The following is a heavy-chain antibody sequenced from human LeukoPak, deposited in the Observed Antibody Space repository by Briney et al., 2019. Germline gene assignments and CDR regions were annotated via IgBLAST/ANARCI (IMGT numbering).Heavy chain of an antibody. CDR3: ARDVKVSWLWANGEVQGDY. V-gene: IGHV3-7*01. CDR2: IRQEGSEK. Sequence: PGGSLRHSCAPSGFTLSRYWMSGVRPAPGKGVEWGANIRQEGSEKYYVDSVKGRFTISRDNAKNSLYLQMNSLRAEDTAVYYCARDVKVSWLWANGEVQGDYWGQGTLVTVSS. D-gene: IGHD3-10*01. CDR1: GFTLSRYW. J-gene: IGHJ4*02.